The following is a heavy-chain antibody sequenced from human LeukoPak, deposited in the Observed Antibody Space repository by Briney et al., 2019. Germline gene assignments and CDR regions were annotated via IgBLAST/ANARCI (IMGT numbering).Heavy chain of an antibody. Sequence: SETLSLTCTVSGGSINGYYWSWIRQPPGKGLKWIGYIYYTGSTNYNPSLKSRLTISVDTSKSHFSLKLSSVTAADTAVYYCARQGTAGRYINNWLDPWGQGTLVTVSS. CDR1: GGSINGYY. D-gene: IGHD6-13*01. CDR2: IYYTGST. J-gene: IGHJ5*02. V-gene: IGHV4-59*08. CDR3: ARQGTAGRYINNWLDP.